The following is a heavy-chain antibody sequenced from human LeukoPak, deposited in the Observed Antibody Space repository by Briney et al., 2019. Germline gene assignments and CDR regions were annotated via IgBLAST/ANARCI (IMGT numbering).Heavy chain of an antibody. D-gene: IGHD3-9*01. CDR1: GASISSSSYY. Sequence: PSETLSLTCTVSGASISSSSYYWGWIRQPPGKGLEWIGNIYYSGSIYYNPSLKSRVTISVDTSKNQFSLKLSSVTAADTAVYYCARYGRNYDILTGYQPPVDAFDIWGQGTMVTVSS. CDR2: IYYSGSI. CDR3: ARYGRNYDILTGYQPPVDAFDI. V-gene: IGHV4-39*07. J-gene: IGHJ3*02.